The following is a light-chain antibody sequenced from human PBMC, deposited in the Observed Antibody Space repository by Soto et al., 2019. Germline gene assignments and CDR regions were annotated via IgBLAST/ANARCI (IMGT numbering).Light chain of an antibody. CDR1: GSDVGAYNY. CDR3: SSYSDSSTL. Sequence: QSALTQPASVSGSPGQSITISCTGSGSDVGAYNYVSWYQHYPGKAPKLIIYDVTNRPSGVSNRFSGSKSANTASLTISGLQAEDEADYYCSSYSDSSTLFGGGTKVTVL. CDR2: DVT. J-gene: IGLJ2*01. V-gene: IGLV2-14*03.